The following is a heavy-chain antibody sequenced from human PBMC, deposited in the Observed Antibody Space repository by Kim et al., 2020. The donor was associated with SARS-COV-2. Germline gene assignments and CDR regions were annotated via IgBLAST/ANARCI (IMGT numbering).Heavy chain of an antibody. Sequence: KFSENFQGGVIVTRDTSASTAYMELSSLTSQDTAVYYCARGVGEQWLLFKYWGQGTLVTVSA. V-gene: IGHV1-3*01. J-gene: IGHJ4*02. CDR3: ARGVGEQWLLFKY. D-gene: IGHD6-19*01.